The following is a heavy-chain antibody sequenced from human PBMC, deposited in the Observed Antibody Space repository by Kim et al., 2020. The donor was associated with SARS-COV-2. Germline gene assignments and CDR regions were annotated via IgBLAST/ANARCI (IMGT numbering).Heavy chain of an antibody. CDR2: ISYDGSNK. CDR1: GFTFSSYA. D-gene: IGHD3-10*01. J-gene: IGHJ4*02. Sequence: GGSLRLSCAASGFTFSSYAMHWVRQAPGKGLEWVAVISYDGSNKYYADSVKGRFTISRDNSKNTLYLQMNSLRAEDTAVYYCARDRNYGSGSYFDYWGQGTLVTVSS. CDR3: ARDRNYGSGSYFDY. V-gene: IGHV3-30-3*01.